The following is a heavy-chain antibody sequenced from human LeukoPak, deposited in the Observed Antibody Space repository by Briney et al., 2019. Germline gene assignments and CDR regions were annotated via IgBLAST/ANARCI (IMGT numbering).Heavy chain of an antibody. J-gene: IGHJ4*02. CDR3: ARAISNYDILTGSSQDFDY. CDR1: GFTFSRFG. V-gene: IGHV3-30*03. CDR2: ISHEGGGK. Sequence: PGGSLRLSCAASGFTFSRFGMHWVRQVPGKGLEWVAGISHEGGGKFYGDSVKGRFTISRDNAKNSLYLQMNSLRDEDTAVYYCARAISNYDILTGSSQDFDYWGQGTLVTVSS. D-gene: IGHD3-9*01.